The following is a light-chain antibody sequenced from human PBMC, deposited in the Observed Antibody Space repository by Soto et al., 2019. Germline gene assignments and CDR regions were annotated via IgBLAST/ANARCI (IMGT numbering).Light chain of an antibody. Sequence: EIVLTQSPGTLSLFPGERATLSCRASQSVSDSLAWYQQKPGQAPRLLIYDAAKRAPGIPARFSRSRSRTDLTLTISSLETEDSAVFYFQQRSNLPICTLGPGTKV. CDR2: DAA. CDR3: QQRSNLPICT. V-gene: IGKV3-11*01. CDR1: QSVSDS. J-gene: IGKJ3*01.